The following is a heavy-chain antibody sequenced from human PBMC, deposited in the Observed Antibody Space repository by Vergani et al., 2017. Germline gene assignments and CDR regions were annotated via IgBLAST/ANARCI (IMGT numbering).Heavy chain of an antibody. D-gene: IGHD2/OR15-2a*01. Sequence: VQLLESGGGLVQPGGSLRLSCAASGFTFRIYGIHWVRQAPGKGLEWVSFIRYDGSSEYYGDSVKGRFTISRDKSQNTVNLQMNSLRTEDTAVYFCANSVIAGNVGVAYFGMDVWGRGTTVTVSS. CDR1: GFTFRIYG. J-gene: IGHJ6*02. CDR3: ANSVIAGNVGVAYFGMDV. CDR2: IRYDGSSE. V-gene: IGHV3-30*02.